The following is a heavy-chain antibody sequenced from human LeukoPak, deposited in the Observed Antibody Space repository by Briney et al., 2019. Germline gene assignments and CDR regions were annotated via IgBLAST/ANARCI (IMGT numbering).Heavy chain of an antibody. CDR2: TSSGDGTT. D-gene: IGHD2-15*01. CDR1: GYTFTTSY. CDR3: ARTRGYGYVDY. V-gene: IGHV1-46*01. Sequence: ASVKVSCKASGYTFTTSYMHWVRQAPGQGLGWMGITSSGDGTTNYAQKFQDRVTMRTDTSASTVYLDLSSLRSEDTAVYYCARTRGYGYVDYWGQGTLVTVSS. J-gene: IGHJ4*02.